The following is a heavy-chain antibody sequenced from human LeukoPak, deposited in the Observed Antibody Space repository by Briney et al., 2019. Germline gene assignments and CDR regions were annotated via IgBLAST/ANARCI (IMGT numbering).Heavy chain of an antibody. CDR1: GFTFSSYW. V-gene: IGHV3-7*01. J-gene: IGHJ6*03. CDR2: IKQDGSEK. Sequence: GGSLRLSCAASGFTFSSYWMSWVRQAPGKGLEWVANIKQDGSEKYYVDSVKGRFTISRDNAKNSLYLQMNSLRAEDTAVYYCARVGLDYGDYYYYYYMDVWGKGTTVTVSS. D-gene: IGHD4-17*01. CDR3: ARVGLDYGDYYYYYYMDV.